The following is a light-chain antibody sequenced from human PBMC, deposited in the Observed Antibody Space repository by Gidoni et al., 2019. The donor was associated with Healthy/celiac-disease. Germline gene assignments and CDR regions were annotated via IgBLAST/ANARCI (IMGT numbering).Light chain of an antibody. CDR1: NIGRKS. CDR3: QVWDSSSDWV. Sequence: SYVLPQPPSVSVAPGQTARITCGGNNIGRKSVHWYQQKPGQAPVLVVYDDGDRPSGIPERFSGSNSGNTATLTISRVEAGDEADYYCQVWDSSSDWVFGGGTKLTVL. J-gene: IGLJ3*02. CDR2: DDG. V-gene: IGLV3-21*02.